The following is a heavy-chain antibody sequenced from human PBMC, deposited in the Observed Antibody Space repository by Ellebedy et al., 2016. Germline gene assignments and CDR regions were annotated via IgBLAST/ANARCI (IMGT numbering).Heavy chain of an antibody. CDR2: IYHSGST. J-gene: IGHJ3*02. V-gene: IGHV4-39*07. Sequence: SETLSLXCTVSGGSISSSSYYWGWIRQPPGKGLEWIGSIYHSGSTYYNPSLKSRVTISVDTSKNQFSLKLSSVTAADTAVYYCARDKGGPFDSLDIWGQGTMVTVSS. CDR3: ARDKGGPFDSLDI. CDR1: GGSISSSSYY. D-gene: IGHD1-26*01.